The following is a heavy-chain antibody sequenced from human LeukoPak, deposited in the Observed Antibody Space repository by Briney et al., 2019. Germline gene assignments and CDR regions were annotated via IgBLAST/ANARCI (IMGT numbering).Heavy chain of an antibody. Sequence: PSETLSLTCTVSGGSISSYYWSWIRQPPGKGLEWIGYIYYSGSTNYNPSLKSRVTISVDTSKNQFSLKLSSVTAADTAVYYCARIEGLRFWDLAFDIWGQGTMVTVSS. V-gene: IGHV4-59*01. CDR1: GGSISSYY. J-gene: IGHJ3*02. D-gene: IGHD3-3*01. CDR3: ARIEGLRFWDLAFDI. CDR2: IYYSGST.